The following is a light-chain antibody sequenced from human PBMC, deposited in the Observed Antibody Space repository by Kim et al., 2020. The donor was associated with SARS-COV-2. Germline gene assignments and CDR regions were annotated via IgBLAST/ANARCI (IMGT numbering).Light chain of an antibody. J-gene: IGKJ1*01. CDR1: QSLVHSNGNTY. V-gene: IGKV2-30*02. CDR3: LQGLQWPYT. CDR2: EVS. Sequence: DVVMTQSPLSLPVTPGQPASISCRSSQSLVHSNGNTYLSWFHQRPGRSPRRLIYEVSTRDSGVPDRISGSGSATDFTLRISRVEAEDVGIYYCLQGLQWPYTFCQGTKGDIK.